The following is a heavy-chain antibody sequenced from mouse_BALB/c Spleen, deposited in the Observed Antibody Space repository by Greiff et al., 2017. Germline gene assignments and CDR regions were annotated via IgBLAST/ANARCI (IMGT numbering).Heavy chain of an antibody. Sequence: VKLQQPGAELVKPGASVKLSCKASGYTFTSYWMHWVKQRPGQGLEWIGEINPSNGRTNYNEKFKSKATLTVDKSSSTAYMQLSSLTSEDSAVYYCASYDGYPFAYWGQGTLVTVSA. J-gene: IGHJ3*01. CDR3: ASYDGYPFAY. V-gene: IGHV1S81*02. D-gene: IGHD2-3*01. CDR1: GYTFTSYW. CDR2: INPSNGRT.